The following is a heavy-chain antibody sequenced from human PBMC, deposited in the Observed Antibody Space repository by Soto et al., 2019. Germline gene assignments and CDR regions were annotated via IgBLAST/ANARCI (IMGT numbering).Heavy chain of an antibody. D-gene: IGHD3-10*01. J-gene: IGHJ4*02. CDR3: VSTSHYGSGIWTFDY. V-gene: IGHV3-72*01. CDR2: TRNKANSDST. Sequence: EVQLVESGGGLVQPGGSLRLSCAASGFTFSDHYMDWVRLAPGTGMEWVGRTRNKANSDSTEYAASVRGRFTISRDESKNSLYLQMNSMQTADTAVYYCVSTSHYGSGIWTFDYWGQGTLVTVSS. CDR1: GFTFSDHY.